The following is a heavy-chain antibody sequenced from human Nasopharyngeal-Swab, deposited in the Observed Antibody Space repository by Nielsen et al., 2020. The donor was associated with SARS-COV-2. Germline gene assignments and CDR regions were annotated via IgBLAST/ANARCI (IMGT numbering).Heavy chain of an antibody. CDR1: GGSFTTYS. J-gene: IGHJ4*02. CDR2: INHIGST. D-gene: IGHD4-17*01. V-gene: IGHV4-34*01. CDR3: ARGRYYGDYDY. Sequence: SETLSLTCAVYGGSFTTYSWIWIRQPPGKGLEWIGEINHIGSTNYNPYNPSLNSRVTISLATSKNQFSLTLTSVTAADTAIYFWARGRYYGDYDYWGQGALVTVSS.